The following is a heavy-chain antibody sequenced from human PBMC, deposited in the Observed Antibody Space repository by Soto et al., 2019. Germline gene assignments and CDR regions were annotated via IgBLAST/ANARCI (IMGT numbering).Heavy chain of an antibody. D-gene: IGHD3-22*01. CDR1: GDSISRGAYY. Sequence: QVQLQESGPGLVKPSQTLSLTCTVSGDSISRGAYYWTWIRQHPGTGLEWIGYISKSARTYYNPSLKSRVTMILNTSDNQFSLKLPSVTAADPAIYDCARARQYYECERDTWGKGTLVTVSS. V-gene: IGHV4-31*03. CDR2: ISKSART. CDR3: ARARQYYECERDT. J-gene: IGHJ5*02.